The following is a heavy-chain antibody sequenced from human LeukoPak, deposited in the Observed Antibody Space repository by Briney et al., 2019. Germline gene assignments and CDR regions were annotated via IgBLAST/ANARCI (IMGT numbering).Heavy chain of an antibody. Sequence: PGGSLRLSGAASGFDVSGNFMSWVRQAPGKRLDWVSVIYTGGDTYYADSVKGRFTISRDNSKNTLYLQMNSLRVEDTAVYYCASTGSGYGERHFDCWGQGTLVTVSS. D-gene: IGHD3-22*01. V-gene: IGHV3-53*01. CDR1: GFDVSGNF. J-gene: IGHJ4*02. CDR2: IYTGGDT. CDR3: ASTGSGYGERHFDC.